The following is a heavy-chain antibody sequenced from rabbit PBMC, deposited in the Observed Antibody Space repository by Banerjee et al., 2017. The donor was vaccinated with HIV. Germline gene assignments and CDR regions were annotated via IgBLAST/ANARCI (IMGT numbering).Heavy chain of an antibody. V-gene: IGHV1S45*01. Sequence: QEQLVESGGGLVKPEGSLTLTCKASGVSFSDKDVMCWVRQAPGKGLEWIACINAVTGKAVYATWAKGRFTFSKTSSTTVTLQLNSLTAADTATYFCVREVAAKFNLWGPGTLVTVS. CDR1: GVSFSDKDV. J-gene: IGHJ4*01. CDR3: VREVAAKFNL. CDR2: INAVTGKA. D-gene: IGHD4-1*01.